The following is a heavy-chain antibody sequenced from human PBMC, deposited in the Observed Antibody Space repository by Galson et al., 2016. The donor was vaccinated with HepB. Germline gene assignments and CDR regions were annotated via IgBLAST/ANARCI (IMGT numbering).Heavy chain of an antibody. CDR3: ARPGNWNYDFGY. Sequence: VKKPGASVKVSCKPSGYSFSSYGISWVRQAPGQGPEWMGWISAHNAKTNYAQKFQGRVTVTTDTSTSTAYMELRSLRSDDTAVYYCARPGNWNYDFGYWGQGTLVTVSS. V-gene: IGHV1-18*01. CDR1: GYSFSSYG. CDR2: ISAHNAKT. J-gene: IGHJ4*02. D-gene: IGHD1-7*01.